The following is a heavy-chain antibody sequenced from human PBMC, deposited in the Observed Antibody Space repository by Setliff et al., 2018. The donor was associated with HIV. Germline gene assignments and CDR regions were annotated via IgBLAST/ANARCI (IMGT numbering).Heavy chain of an antibody. Sequence: VASVKVSCKASGGTFSSYAISWVRQAPGQGLEWMGGIIPILGIKKYAQKFQSRVTITADKSTSTAYMELSSLRSEDTAVYYCARGATYYYDSSGYYSLLADAFDIWGQGTMVTVSS. V-gene: IGHV1-69*10. D-gene: IGHD3-22*01. CDR1: GGTFSSYA. CDR3: ARGATYYYDSSGYYSLLADAFDI. CDR2: IIPILGIK. J-gene: IGHJ3*02.